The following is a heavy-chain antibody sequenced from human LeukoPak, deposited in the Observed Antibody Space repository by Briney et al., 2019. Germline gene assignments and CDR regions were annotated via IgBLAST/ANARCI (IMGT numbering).Heavy chain of an antibody. Sequence: GGCLRLSCAASGFTFSSYWMHWVRQAPGKGLVWVSHISSDGSSTSYADSVKGRFTISRDNAKNTLYLQMNRLRAEDTAVYYCARDKVSNYVFDYWGQGTLVTVSS. D-gene: IGHD4-11*01. CDR3: ARDKVSNYVFDY. CDR2: ISSDGSST. J-gene: IGHJ4*02. CDR1: GFTFSSYW. V-gene: IGHV3-74*01.